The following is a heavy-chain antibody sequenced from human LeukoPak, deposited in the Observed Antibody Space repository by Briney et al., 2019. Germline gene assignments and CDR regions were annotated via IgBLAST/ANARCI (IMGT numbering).Heavy chain of an antibody. V-gene: IGHV3-23*01. CDR3: ARKDGDRSLTGYFDY. D-gene: IGHD4-17*01. Sequence: GGSLRLSCAASRFTFSSYAMSWVRRAPGKGLEWVSAISGSGSSTYYADSVKGRFTISRDNSKNTLYLQMNSLRAEDTAVYYCARKDGDRSLTGYFDYWGQGTLVTVSS. CDR2: ISGSGSST. CDR1: RFTFSSYA. J-gene: IGHJ4*02.